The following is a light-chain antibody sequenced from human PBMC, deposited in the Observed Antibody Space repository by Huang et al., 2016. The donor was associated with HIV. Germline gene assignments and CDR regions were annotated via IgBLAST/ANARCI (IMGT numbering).Light chain of an antibody. J-gene: IGKJ3*01. CDR1: QSVSSY. CDR2: DAS. CDR3: QQRSNWPPPFT. Sequence: EIVLTQSPATLSLSPGERPTLSCRASQSVSSYLAWYQQKPGQAPRLLIYDASNRATGIPARFRVSGSGTDFTLTISSLEPEDFAVYYCQQRSNWPPPFTFGPGTKVDIK. V-gene: IGKV3-11*01.